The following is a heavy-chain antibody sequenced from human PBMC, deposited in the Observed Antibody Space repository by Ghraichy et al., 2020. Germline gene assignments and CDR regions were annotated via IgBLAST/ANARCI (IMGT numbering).Heavy chain of an antibody. V-gene: IGHV4-31*03. CDR2: VYYTGNT. CDR3: ARVHGTGKEIYHYGVDV. Sequence: SQTLSLTCTVSGFSISTGGYFCTWIRQLPGEGLEWIGYVYYTGNTYYNPALKSRVTISLGTSKYQFSLKLNSVTAADTAVYYCARVHGTGKEIYHYGVDVWGQGTRVTVSS. CDR1: GFSISTGGYF. D-gene: IGHD2/OR15-2a*01. J-gene: IGHJ6*02.